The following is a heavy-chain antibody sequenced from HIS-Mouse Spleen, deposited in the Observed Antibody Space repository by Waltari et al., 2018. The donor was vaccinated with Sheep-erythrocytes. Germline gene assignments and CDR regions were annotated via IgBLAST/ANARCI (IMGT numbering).Heavy chain of an antibody. CDR2: IYSGGST. D-gene: IGHD4-17*01. CDR1: GFTVSSNY. V-gene: IGHV3-53*01. Sequence: EVQLVESGGGLIQPGGSLRLSCAASGFTVSSNYMSLVRQARRKGLEGVSVIYSGGSTYYADSVKGRFTISRDNSKNTLYLQMNSLRDEDTAVYYCARGHPDYGDYDAFDIWGQGTMVTVSS. J-gene: IGHJ3*02. CDR3: ARGHPDYGDYDAFDI.